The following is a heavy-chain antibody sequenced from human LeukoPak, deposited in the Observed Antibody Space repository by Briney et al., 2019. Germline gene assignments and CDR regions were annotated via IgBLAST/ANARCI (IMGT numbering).Heavy chain of an antibody. D-gene: IGHD2-15*01. CDR1: GASISSGNYY. J-gene: IGHJ1*01. CDR3: ALGYCGGGSCYAREYFQH. CDR2: IYYSGST. V-gene: IGHV4-30-4*01. Sequence: SSETLSLTCIVSGASISSGNYYWSWIREPPGKGLEWIGYIYYSGSTYYNPSLKSRVTISVDSSKSQFSLKLSSVTAADAAVYYCALGYCGGGSCYAREYFQHWGQGTLVTVSS.